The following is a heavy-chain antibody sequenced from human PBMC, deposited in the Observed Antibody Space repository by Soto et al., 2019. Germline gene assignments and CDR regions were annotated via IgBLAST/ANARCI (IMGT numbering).Heavy chain of an antibody. CDR2: IWYDGSNK. Sequence: QVQLVESGGGVVQPGRSLRLSCAASGFTFSSYGMHWVRQAPGKGLEWVAVIWYDGSNKYYADSVKGRFTISRDNSKNTLYLQMNSLRAEDTAVYYCARDPSGSGTLPYFDYWGQGTLVTVSS. CDR3: ARDPSGSGTLPYFDY. J-gene: IGHJ4*02. D-gene: IGHD1-26*01. CDR1: GFTFSSYG. V-gene: IGHV3-33*01.